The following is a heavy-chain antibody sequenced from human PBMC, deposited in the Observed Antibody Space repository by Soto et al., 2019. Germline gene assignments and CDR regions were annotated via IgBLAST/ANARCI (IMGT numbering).Heavy chain of an antibody. D-gene: IGHD1-26*01. CDR3: ARVGQDYYYGMDV. Sequence: QVQLVESGGGLVKPGGSLRLSYVASGFTFSDYYMTWIRQAPGKGLEWVSYISSVTNTIYYADSVRGRFTISRDNVMDSLYLQMNSLRAEDAAVYYCARVGQDYYYGMDVWGQGTTVTVSS. V-gene: IGHV3-11*01. CDR1: GFTFSDYY. J-gene: IGHJ6*02. CDR2: ISSVTNTI.